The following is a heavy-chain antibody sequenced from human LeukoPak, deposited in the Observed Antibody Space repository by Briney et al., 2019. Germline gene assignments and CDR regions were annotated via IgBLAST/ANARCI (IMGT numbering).Heavy chain of an antibody. J-gene: IGHJ5*01. CDR3: ARAAYCGANCYSVGWFDS. CDR2: INPGDSDT. D-gene: IGHD2-21*02. Sequence: GESLKISCKGSGYSFTRHWIGWVRQMPGKGLEWMGIINPGDSDTRYSPSSQGQVTISADKSINTAYLKWSSLQASDTAMYYCARAAYCGANCYSVGWFDSWGQGTLVTVSS. V-gene: IGHV5-51*01. CDR1: GYSFTRHW.